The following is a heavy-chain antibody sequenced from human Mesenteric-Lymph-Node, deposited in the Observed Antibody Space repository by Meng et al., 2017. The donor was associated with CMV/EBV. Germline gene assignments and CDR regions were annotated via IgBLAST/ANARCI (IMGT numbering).Heavy chain of an antibody. J-gene: IGHJ6*02. V-gene: IGHV3-30*09. CDR1: GFTFSNYE. D-gene: IGHD2-21*02. Sequence: GESLKISCAASGFTFSNYEMHWVRRAPGKGLEWVAIISSDGRDKFYADSVKGRFAISRDNSMNTLYLQMNSLRAEDTALYYCARVQTALVTSYYYDMDVWGQGTTVTVSS. CDR2: ISSDGRDK. CDR3: ARVQTALVTSYYYDMDV.